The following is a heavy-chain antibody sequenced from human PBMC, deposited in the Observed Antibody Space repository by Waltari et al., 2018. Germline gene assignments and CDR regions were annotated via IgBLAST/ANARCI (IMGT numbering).Heavy chain of an antibody. D-gene: IGHD1-26*01. CDR1: GFTFSSYS. J-gene: IGHJ4*02. V-gene: IGHV3-48*01. CDR3: ARAPIVGATIGY. Sequence: EVQLVESGGGLVQPGGSLRLSCAASGFTFSSYSMNWVRQAPGKGLEWVSYISRSSRTIYYADAVKGRFTISRDNAKNSLYLQMNSLRAEDTAVYYCARAPIVGATIGYWGQGTLVTVSS. CDR2: ISRSSRTI.